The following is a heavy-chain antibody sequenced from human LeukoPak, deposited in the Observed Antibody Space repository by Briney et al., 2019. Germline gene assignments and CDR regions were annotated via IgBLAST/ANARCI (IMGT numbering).Heavy chain of an antibody. CDR3: ARVVQQWLVQGYYFDY. D-gene: IGHD6-19*01. Sequence: ASVKVSCKASGYTFTGYYMHWVRQAPGQGLEWMGWINPNSGGTNYAQKFQGRVTMTRDTSISTAYMELSRLRSDDTAVYYCARVVQQWLVQGYYFDYWGQGTLVTVSS. CDR1: GYTFTGYY. CDR2: INPNSGGT. J-gene: IGHJ4*02. V-gene: IGHV1-2*02.